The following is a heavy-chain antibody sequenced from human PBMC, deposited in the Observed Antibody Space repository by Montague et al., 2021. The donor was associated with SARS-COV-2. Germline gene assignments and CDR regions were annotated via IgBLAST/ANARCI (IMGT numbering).Heavy chain of an antibody. J-gene: IGHJ4*02. CDR1: GGSISSSSYY. D-gene: IGHD1-26*01. CDR3: VEIVGAADY. Sequence: SETLSLTCTVSGGSISSSSYYWGWIRQPPGTGLEWIGSIYYSGSTYYNPSLKSRVTISVDTSKNQFSLKLSSVTAADTAVYYCVEIVGAADYWGQGTLVTVPS. V-gene: IGHV4-39*01. CDR2: IYYSGST.